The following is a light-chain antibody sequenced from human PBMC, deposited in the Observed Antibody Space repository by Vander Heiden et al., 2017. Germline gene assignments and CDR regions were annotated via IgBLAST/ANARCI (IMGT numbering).Light chain of an antibody. V-gene: IGLV2-8*01. Sequence: QSALTQSPSASGSPGQSVTISCTGTSRDIGGYDHVSWYKWHPGKAPKLIIYDVTKRPSGVPDRFSGFKSGNTASLTVSGLQAEDEADYFCSSYLVTGDYVFGTGTKVTVL. CDR3: SSYLVTGDYV. J-gene: IGLJ1*01. CDR2: DVT. CDR1: SRDIGGYDH.